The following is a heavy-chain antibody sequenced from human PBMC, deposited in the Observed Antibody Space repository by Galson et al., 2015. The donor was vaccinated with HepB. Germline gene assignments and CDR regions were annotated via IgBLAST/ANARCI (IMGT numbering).Heavy chain of an antibody. CDR3: ARDRPIFGVDRNNWFDP. J-gene: IGHJ5*02. CDR2: INPSGGST. Sequence: SVKVSCKASGYTFTSCFIHWVRQAPGQGLEWMGMINPSGGSTNYAQRFQGRLTMTRDTSTSTVYMELGSLRSEDTAVYFCARDRPIFGVDRNNWFDPWGQGTLVTVSS. CDR1: GYTFTSCF. D-gene: IGHD3-3*01. V-gene: IGHV1-46*01.